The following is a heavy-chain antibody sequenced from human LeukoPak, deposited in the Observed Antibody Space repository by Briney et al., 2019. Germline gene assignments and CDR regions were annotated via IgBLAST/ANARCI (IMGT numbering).Heavy chain of an antibody. D-gene: IGHD3-22*01. CDR2: ISAYNGNT. J-gene: IGHJ4*02. Sequence: GASVKVSCKASGYTFTSYGISWVRQAPGQGLEWMGWISAYNGNTNYAQKLQGRVTMTTDTSTTTAYMELRSLRSADTAVYYCARDTYYYDSSGYYLFDYWGQGTRVTVSS. V-gene: IGHV1-18*01. CDR1: GYTFTSYG. CDR3: ARDTYYYDSSGYYLFDY.